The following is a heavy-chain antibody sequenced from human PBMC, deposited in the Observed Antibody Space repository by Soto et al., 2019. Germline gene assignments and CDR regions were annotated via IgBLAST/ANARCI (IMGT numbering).Heavy chain of an antibody. V-gene: IGHV1-8*01. CDR1: GYSFTNND. D-gene: IGHD3-16*01. CDR3: ARMATFGSLNWFDP. CDR2: MNPGSGDT. Sequence: GASVKVSCKTSGYSFTNNDVTWVRQATGQGLEWMGWMNPGSGDTGYAQKFQGRVTMTRDISIATAYMELSGLTSDDTAIYYCARMATFGSLNWFDPWGQGTPVTVSS. J-gene: IGHJ5*02.